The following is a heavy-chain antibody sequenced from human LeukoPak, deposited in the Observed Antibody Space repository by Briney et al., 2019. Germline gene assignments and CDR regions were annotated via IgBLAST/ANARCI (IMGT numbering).Heavy chain of an antibody. Sequence: ASVKVSCKASGYTFTGYYMHWVRQAPGQGLEWMGWINPNSGGTNYAQKLQGRVTMTRDTSISTAYMELSRLRSDDTAVYYCARGPYYYDSSGYPYYYYYMDVWGKGTTVTVSS. CDR2: INPNSGGT. CDR3: ARGPYYYDSSGYPYYYYYMDV. CDR1: GYTFTGYY. V-gene: IGHV1-2*02. J-gene: IGHJ6*03. D-gene: IGHD3-22*01.